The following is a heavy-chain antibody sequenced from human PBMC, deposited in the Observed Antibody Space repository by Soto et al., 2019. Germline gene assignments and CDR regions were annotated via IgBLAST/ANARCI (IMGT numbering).Heavy chain of an antibody. D-gene: IGHD3-16*01. CDR1: GCTFSSYA. CDR3: ARRGRLLGGYYYYYGMDV. CDR2: INSDGSST. J-gene: IGHJ6*02. Sequence: GGSLRLSCAASGCTFSSYAMSWVRQAPGKGLVWVSRINSDGSSTSYADSVKGRFTISRDNAKNTLYLQMNSLRAEDTAVYYCARRGRLLGGYYYYYGMDVWGQGTTVTVSS. V-gene: IGHV3-74*01.